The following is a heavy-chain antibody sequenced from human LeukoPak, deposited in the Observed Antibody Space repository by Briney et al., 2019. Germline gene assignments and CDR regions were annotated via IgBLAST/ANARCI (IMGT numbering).Heavy chain of an antibody. CDR3: AKGSSYYYDSSGYQPLDY. J-gene: IGHJ4*02. CDR1: GFTFYDYA. CDR2: ISWNSGSI. D-gene: IGHD3-22*01. Sequence: GGSLRLSCAASGFTFYDYAMHWVREAPGKGVEWVSGISWNSGSIGYADSVKGRFTISRDNAKNSLYLQMNSLRAEDTALYYCAKGSSYYYDSSGYQPLDYWGQGTLVTVSS. V-gene: IGHV3-9*01.